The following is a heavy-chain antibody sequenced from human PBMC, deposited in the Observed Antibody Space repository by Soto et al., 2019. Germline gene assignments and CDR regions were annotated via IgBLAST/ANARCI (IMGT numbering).Heavy chain of an antibody. CDR3: ASSVAKYYYYGMDV. J-gene: IGHJ6*02. CDR2: IIPIFGTA. D-gene: IGHD5-12*01. CDR1: GGTFSSYA. V-gene: IGHV1-69*12. Sequence: QVQLVQSGAEVKKPGSSVKVSCKASGGTFSSYAISWVRQAPGQGLEWMGGIIPIFGTANYAQKFQGRVTLPADDSTSTAYMELSSLRSEDTAVYYCASSVAKYYYYGMDVWGQGTTVTVSS.